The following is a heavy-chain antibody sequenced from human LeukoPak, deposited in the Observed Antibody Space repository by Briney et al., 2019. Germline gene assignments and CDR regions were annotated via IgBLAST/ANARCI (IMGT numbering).Heavy chain of an antibody. CDR2: ISSDGSTI. CDR1: GFTFSDYY. V-gene: IGHV3-11*01. J-gene: IGHJ4*02. D-gene: IGHD1-26*01. CDR3: ARVGGSYSYFDY. Sequence: PGGSLRLSCAASGFTFSDYYMSWIRQAPGKGLEWISYISSDGSTIFYADSVKGRFTISRDNAKNSLYLQMNSLRAEDTAVYYCARVGGSYSYFDYWGQGTLVTVSS.